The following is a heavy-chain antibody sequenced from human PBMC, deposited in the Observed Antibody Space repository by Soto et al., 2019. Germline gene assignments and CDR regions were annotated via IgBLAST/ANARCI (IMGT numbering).Heavy chain of an antibody. V-gene: IGHV3-48*01. CDR3: AREYCSSASCLNWFDP. CDR1: GFTFSSYS. CDR2: MSSSSSTI. Sequence: EVQLVESGGGLVQPGGSLRLSCAASGFTFSSYSMNWVRQAPGKGLEWVSYMSSSSSTIYYADSVKGRVTISRDNAKNSLYLHMSSLRAEDTAVYYCAREYCSSASCLNWFDPWGQGTLVTVSS. D-gene: IGHD2-2*01. J-gene: IGHJ5*02.